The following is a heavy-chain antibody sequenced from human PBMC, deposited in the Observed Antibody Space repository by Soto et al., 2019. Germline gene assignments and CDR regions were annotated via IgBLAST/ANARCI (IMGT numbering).Heavy chain of an antibody. V-gene: IGHV1-3*01. D-gene: IGHD2-2*01. CDR2: INAGNGNT. Sequence: ASVKVSCKASGYTFTSYAMHWVRQAPGQRLEWMGWINAGNGNTKYSQKFQGRVTITRDTFASTAYMELSSLRSEDTAVYYCARDRGYCSSTSCYQREFDPWGQGTLVTVSS. CDR1: GYTFTSYA. CDR3: ARDRGYCSSTSCYQREFDP. J-gene: IGHJ5*02.